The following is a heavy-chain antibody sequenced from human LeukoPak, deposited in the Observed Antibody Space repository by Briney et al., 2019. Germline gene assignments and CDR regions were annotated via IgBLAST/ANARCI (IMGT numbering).Heavy chain of an antibody. CDR2: IIPIFGTA. D-gene: IGHD2-21*02. J-gene: IGHJ6*03. V-gene: IGHV1-69*05. Sequence: SVEVSCKASGGTFSSYAISWVRQAPGQGLEWMRGIIPIFGTATYAQKFQGRVTITTDESTSTAYMELSSLRSEDTAVYYCAEAYCGGDCYPQGGGYYYYYMDVRGKGTTVTVSS. CDR3: AEAYCGGDCYPQGGGYYYYYMDV. CDR1: GGTFSSYA.